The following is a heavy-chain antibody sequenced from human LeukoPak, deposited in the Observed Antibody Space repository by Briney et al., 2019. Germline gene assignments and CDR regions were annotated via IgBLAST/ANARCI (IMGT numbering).Heavy chain of an antibody. CDR2: IRYDGSNK. Sequence: PGGSLRLSCAASGFTFSSYGMHWVRQAPGKGLEWVAFIRYDGSNKYYADSVKGRFTISRDNSKNTLYLQMNSLRAEDTAVYYCAAGYCSSTSCSGYFDYWGQGTLVTVSS. CDR3: AAGYCSSTSCSGYFDY. D-gene: IGHD2-2*01. CDR1: GFTFSSYG. V-gene: IGHV3-30*02. J-gene: IGHJ4*02.